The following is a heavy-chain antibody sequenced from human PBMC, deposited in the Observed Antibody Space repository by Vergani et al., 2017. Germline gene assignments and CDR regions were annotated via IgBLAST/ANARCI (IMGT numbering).Heavy chain of an antibody. Sequence: QVQLVESGGGVVQPGRSLRLSCAASGFTFSSYGMHWVRQAPGKGLEWVAVISYDGSNKYYADSVTGRFTISRDNSKNTLYLQMNSLRAEDTAVYYCAKDPIVGATVPPSCYFDYWGQGTLVTVSS. CDR3: AKDPIVGATVPPSCYFDY. D-gene: IGHD1-26*01. V-gene: IGHV3-30*18. CDR1: GFTFSSYG. J-gene: IGHJ4*02. CDR2: ISYDGSNK.